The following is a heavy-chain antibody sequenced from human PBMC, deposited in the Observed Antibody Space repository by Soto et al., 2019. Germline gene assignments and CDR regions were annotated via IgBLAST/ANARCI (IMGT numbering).Heavy chain of an antibody. J-gene: IGHJ4*02. CDR2: ISYAGSNK. V-gene: IGHV3-30-3*01. Sequence: PGGSLRLSCAASGFTFSTYAMHWVRQAPGKGLEWVAVISYAGSNKYYADSVKGRFTISRDNSKNTLYLQMNSLRAEDTAVYYCARDSRATYDTGGYYYHIYWGQGTLVTVSS. CDR1: GFTFSTYA. CDR3: ARDSRATYDTGGYYYHIY. D-gene: IGHD3-22*01.